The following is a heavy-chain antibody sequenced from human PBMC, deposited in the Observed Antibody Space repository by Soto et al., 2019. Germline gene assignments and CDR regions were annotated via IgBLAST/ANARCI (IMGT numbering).Heavy chain of an antibody. CDR3: ARGENDAFDI. CDR2: IYRSGNT. J-gene: IGHJ3*02. V-gene: IGHV4-38-2*01. Sequence: LSLTCAVSAYSITNAYYWAWIRQPPGKGLEWIGSIYRSGNTYYNPSLKSRVTISVDTSENHFSLKLISVTAADTAVYYCARGENDAFDIWGQGTMVTVSS. CDR1: AYSITNAYY.